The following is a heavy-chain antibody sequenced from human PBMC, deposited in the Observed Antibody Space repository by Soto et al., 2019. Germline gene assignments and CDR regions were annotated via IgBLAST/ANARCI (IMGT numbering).Heavy chain of an antibody. Sequence: PSETLSPTCEVSGVSVSTRTPYWSWIRQPQGKGLEWLAFLLTGGTNSNPSLKSRLTIALDTSKHQISLNHSSVTAAHTAVYYCVRELGLIARPDGKYYYYALDVWGQGTTVTVSS. CDR1: GVSVSTRTPY. CDR3: VRELGLIARPDGKYYYYALDV. V-gene: IGHV4-61*01. D-gene: IGHD2-21*01. J-gene: IGHJ6*02. CDR2: LLTGGT.